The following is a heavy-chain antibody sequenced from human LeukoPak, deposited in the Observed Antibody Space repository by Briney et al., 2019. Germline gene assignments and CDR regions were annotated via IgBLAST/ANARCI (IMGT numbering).Heavy chain of an antibody. V-gene: IGHV3-30*01. CDR2: ISYDGSNK. J-gene: IGHJ6*04. Sequence: GGSLRLSCAASGFTFSSYAMHWVRQAPGKGLEWVAVISYDGSNKYYADSVKGRFTISRDNSKNTLYLQMNSLRAEDTAVYYCARGGILMVLDMDVWGKGTTVTVSS. CDR3: ARGGILMVLDMDV. CDR1: GFTFSSYA. D-gene: IGHD2-8*01.